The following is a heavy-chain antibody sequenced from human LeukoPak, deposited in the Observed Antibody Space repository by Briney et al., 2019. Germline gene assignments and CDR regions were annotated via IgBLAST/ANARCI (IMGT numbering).Heavy chain of an antibody. J-gene: IGHJ3*02. Sequence: GASVKVSCKASGGTFSSYAISWVRQAPGQGLEWMGGIIPIFGTANYAQQFQGRVTSTTDDSTSTASMALSSLTSEDTAVYYCAREQSSGYYRVGAFDIWGQGTMVTVSS. V-gene: IGHV1-69*05. CDR3: AREQSSGYYRVGAFDI. D-gene: IGHD3-22*01. CDR1: GGTFSSYA. CDR2: IIPIFGTA.